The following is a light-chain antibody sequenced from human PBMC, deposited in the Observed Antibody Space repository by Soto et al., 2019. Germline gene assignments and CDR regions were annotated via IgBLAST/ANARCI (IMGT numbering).Light chain of an antibody. V-gene: IGKV3-20*01. Sequence: EIVWTQSPGTLSLSPGERSTLSGMASQSLSSNYLAWYQQKPGQAPRLLIYGVSSRATGVTVSFSGSGSGTDFTLTISRLEPEDFAVYYCQQYVSAPITFGQGTRLDIK. CDR2: GVS. J-gene: IGKJ5*01. CDR3: QQYVSAPIT. CDR1: QSLSSNY.